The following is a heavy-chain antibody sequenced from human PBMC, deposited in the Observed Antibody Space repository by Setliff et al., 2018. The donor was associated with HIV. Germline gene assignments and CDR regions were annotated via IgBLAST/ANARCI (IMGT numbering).Heavy chain of an antibody. J-gene: IGHJ6*03. CDR1: GGSMSSYY. D-gene: IGHD6-13*01. V-gene: IGHV4-4*08. CDR3: ARVTSSSWHPYYYYYYMDV. CDR2: IYTSGST. Sequence: PSETLSLTCTLSGGSMSSYYWTWIRQPPGKGLEWIGYIYTSGSTNYNPSLKSRVTISVDTSKNQFSLKLSSVTAADTAVYYCARVTSSSWHPYYYYYYMDVWGKGTTVTVSS.